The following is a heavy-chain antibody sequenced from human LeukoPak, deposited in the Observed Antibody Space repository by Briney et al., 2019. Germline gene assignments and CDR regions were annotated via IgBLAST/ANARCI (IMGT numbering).Heavy chain of an antibody. CDR2: IYHSGST. D-gene: IGHD5-18*01. V-gene: IGHV4-30-2*01. CDR1: GGSISSGGYS. J-gene: IGHJ4*02. CDR3: ARGGYSYGVNFDY. Sequence: SETLSLTCAASGGSISSGGYSWSWIRQPPGKGLEWIGYIYHSGSTYYNPSLKSRVTISVDRSKNQFSLKLSSVTAADTAVYYCARGGYSYGVNFDYWGQGTLVTVSS.